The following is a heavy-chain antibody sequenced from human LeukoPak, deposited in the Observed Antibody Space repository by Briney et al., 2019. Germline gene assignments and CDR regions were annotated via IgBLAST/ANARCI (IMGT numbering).Heavy chain of an antibody. J-gene: IGHJ2*01. CDR3: AKDRTVGASYWYFDL. CDR2: ISGSGGST. V-gene: IGHV3-23*01. CDR1: GLTFSSHW. Sequence: GGSLRLSCAASGLTFSSHWMHWVRQAPGKGLEWVSAISGSGGSTYYADSVKGRFTISRDNSKNTLYLQMNSLRAEDTAVYYCAKDRTVGASYWYFDLWGRGTLVTVSS. D-gene: IGHD1-26*01.